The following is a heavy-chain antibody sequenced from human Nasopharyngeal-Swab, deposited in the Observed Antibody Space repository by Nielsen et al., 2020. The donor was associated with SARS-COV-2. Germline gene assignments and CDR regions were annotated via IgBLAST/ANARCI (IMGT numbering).Heavy chain of an antibody. CDR3: TRRAMVSRYYYYYGMDV. J-gene: IGHJ6*02. CDR2: IRSKANSYAT. CDR1: GFTFRGSA. Sequence: GGSLRLSCAASGFTFRGSARHGVRQASGRGLGGVGRIRSKANSYATAYAGSVKGRFTISRDDSKNTAYLQMNSLKTEDTAAYYCTRRAMVSRYYYYYGMDVWGQGTTVTVSS. D-gene: IGHD5-18*01. V-gene: IGHV3-73*01.